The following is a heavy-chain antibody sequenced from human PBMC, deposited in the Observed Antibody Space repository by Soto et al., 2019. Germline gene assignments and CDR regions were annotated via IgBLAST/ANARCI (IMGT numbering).Heavy chain of an antibody. CDR2: ISNDGSS. V-gene: IGHV3-74*01. Sequence: EVQLVESGGGLVQPGGSLRLSCVASGFTFSSYWMHWVRQAPGKGLVWVSSISNDGSSIYADPVKGRFTISRDNDKNTLYLQMTSLRAEEKAVYYFARWPNKSPQKWGQGTLVIVSP. CDR1: GFTFSSYW. CDR3: ARWPNKSPQK. J-gene: IGHJ1*01.